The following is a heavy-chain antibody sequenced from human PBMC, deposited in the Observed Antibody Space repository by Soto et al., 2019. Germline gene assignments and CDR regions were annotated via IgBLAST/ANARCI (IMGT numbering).Heavy chain of an antibody. V-gene: IGHV3-15*07. J-gene: IGHJ6*02. CDR3: TTTQYYDFWSGYQIYGMDV. D-gene: IGHD3-3*01. CDR1: GFTFSNAW. CDR2: IKSKTDGGTT. Sequence: GGSLRLSCAASGFTFSNAWMNWVRQAPGKGLEWVGRIKSKTDGGTTDYAAPVKGRFTISRDDSKNTLYLQMNSLKTEDTAVYYCTTTQYYDFWSGYQIYGMDVWGQGTTVTVSS.